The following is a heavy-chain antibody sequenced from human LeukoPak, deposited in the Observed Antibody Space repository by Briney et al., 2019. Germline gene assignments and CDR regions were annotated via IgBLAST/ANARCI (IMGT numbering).Heavy chain of an antibody. Sequence: GGSLRLSCAASGFTFSSYAMTWVRQAPGRGLQWVSAVSGSGAHTYYADSVKGRFTISRDNAKNSLYLQMNSLRAEDTAVYYCARDIRNWFDPWGQGTLVTVSS. V-gene: IGHV3-23*01. CDR1: GFTFSSYA. J-gene: IGHJ5*02. CDR2: VSGSGAHT. CDR3: ARDIRNWFDP.